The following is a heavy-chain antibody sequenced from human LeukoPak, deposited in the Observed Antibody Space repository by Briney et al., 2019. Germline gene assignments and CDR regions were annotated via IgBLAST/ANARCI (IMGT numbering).Heavy chain of an antibody. CDR1: GGTFSSYA. V-gene: IGHV1-69*04. D-gene: IGHD3-22*01. CDR3: ARGRHYYDSSGYYTDDDY. J-gene: IGHJ4*02. CDR2: IIPILGIA. Sequence: SVKVSCKASGGTFSSYAISWVRQAPGQGLEWMGRIIPILGIANYAQKFQGRVTITADKSTSTAYMELSSLRSEDTAVYYCARGRHYYDSSGYYTDDDYWGQGTLVTVSS.